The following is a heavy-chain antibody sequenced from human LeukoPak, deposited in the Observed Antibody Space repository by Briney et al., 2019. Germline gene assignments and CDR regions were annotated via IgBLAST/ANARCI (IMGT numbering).Heavy chain of an antibody. CDR3: ARVAARRALLV. D-gene: IGHD6-6*01. Sequence: SETLSLTCAVYGGSFSGYYWSWIRQPPGKGLEWIGEINHSGSTNYNPSLKSRVTISVDTSKNQFSLKLSFVTAADTAVYYCARVAARRALLVWGQGTLVTVSS. J-gene: IGHJ4*02. CDR1: GGSFSGYY. CDR2: INHSGST. V-gene: IGHV4-34*01.